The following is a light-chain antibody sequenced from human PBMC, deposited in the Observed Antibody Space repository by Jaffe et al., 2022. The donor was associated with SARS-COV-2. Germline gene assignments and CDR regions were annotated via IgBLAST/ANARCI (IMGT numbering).Light chain of an antibody. J-gene: IGLJ2*01. CDR1: GSDVGGYNY. CDR3: TSYTSSTTSVV. Sequence: QSALTQPASVSGSPGQSITISCTGTGSDVGGYNYVSWYQQHPGKAPKLMIYDVSNRPSGVPNRFSGSKSGNTASLTISGLQAEDEADYYCTSYTSSTTSVVLGGGTKLTVL. CDR2: DVS. V-gene: IGLV2-14*03.